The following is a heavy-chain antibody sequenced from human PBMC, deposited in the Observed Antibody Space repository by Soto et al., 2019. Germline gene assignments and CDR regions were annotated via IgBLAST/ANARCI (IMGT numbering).Heavy chain of an antibody. Sequence: GGSLRLSCAASGVTFSNFAMSWVRHVPGKGLEWVSEISGSTGSTYYADSVKGRFIISRDNSKNTLHLQMNSLRAEDTAVYYCAKDTSSSPYYMDVWGKGTTVTVSS. J-gene: IGHJ6*03. CDR2: ISGSTGST. CDR3: AKDTSSSPYYMDV. CDR1: GVTFSNFA. V-gene: IGHV3-23*01. D-gene: IGHD2-2*01.